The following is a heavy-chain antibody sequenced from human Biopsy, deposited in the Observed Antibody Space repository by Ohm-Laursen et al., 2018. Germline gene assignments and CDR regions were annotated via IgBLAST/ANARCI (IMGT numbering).Heavy chain of an antibody. CDR1: GLSFSTHG. D-gene: IGHD6-19*01. CDR2: IWYDGSKK. CDR3: ASDRDSSGSFRWNH. J-gene: IGHJ5*02. Sequence: SLRLSCAASGLSFSTHGMHWVRQAPGKGLEWVAVIWYDGSKKYYADSVKGRFTITRDNSKNTLYLQMNSLRAEDTAVYYCASDRDSSGSFRWNHWGQGTLVTVSS. V-gene: IGHV3-33*01.